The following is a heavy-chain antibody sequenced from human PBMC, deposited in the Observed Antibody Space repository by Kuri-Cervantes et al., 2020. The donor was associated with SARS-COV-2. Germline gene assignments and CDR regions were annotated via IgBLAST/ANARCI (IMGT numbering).Heavy chain of an antibody. CDR2: IYTSGST. Sequence: LRLSCTVSGGSISSGSYYWSWIRQPAGKGLEWIGRIYTSGSTNYNPSLKSRVTISVDTSKNQFSLKLSSVTAADTAVYYCARGRADIWGQGTMVTVSS. CDR1: GGSISSGSYY. V-gene: IGHV4-61*02. CDR3: ARGRADI. J-gene: IGHJ3*02.